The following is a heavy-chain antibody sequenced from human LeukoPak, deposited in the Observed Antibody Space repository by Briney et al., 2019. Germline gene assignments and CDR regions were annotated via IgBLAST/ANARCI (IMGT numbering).Heavy chain of an antibody. Sequence: SETLSLTCTVSGGSISSYYWSWIRQPPGKGLEWIGYIYYSGSTNYNPSLKSRVTISVDTSKNQFSLMLSSVTAADTAVYYCARVGEARAGDVYYFDYWGQGTLVTVSS. CDR3: ARVGEARAGDVYYFDY. CDR1: GGSISSYY. J-gene: IGHJ4*02. D-gene: IGHD4-17*01. CDR2: IYYSGST. V-gene: IGHV4-59*01.